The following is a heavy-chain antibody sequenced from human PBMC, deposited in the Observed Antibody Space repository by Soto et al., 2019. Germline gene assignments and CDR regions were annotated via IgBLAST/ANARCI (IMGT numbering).Heavy chain of an antibody. D-gene: IGHD6-13*01. CDR1: GFTFGDYA. Sequence: GGSLRLSCTASGFTFGDYAMSWFRQAPWKGLEWVGFIRSKAFAETTQYAASVKGRFTISRDDSKSIAYLQMNSLKTEDTAVYYCSRRRKADSYYFYMDVWGKGTTVTVSS. CDR2: IRSKAFAETT. V-gene: IGHV3-49*03. J-gene: IGHJ6*03. CDR3: SRRRKADSYYFYMDV.